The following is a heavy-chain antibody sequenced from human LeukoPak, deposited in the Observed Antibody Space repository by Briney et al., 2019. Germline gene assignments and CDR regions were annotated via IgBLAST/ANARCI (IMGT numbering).Heavy chain of an antibody. CDR2: IYSGGST. CDR1: GFTVSSNY. D-gene: IGHD3-10*01. J-gene: IGHJ5*02. Sequence: GGSLRLSCAASGFTVSSNYTSWVRQAPGKGLEWVSVIYSGGSTYYADSVKGRFTISRDNSKNTLYLQMNSLRAEDTAVYYCARVAEITMVRGVISAGWFDPWGQGTLVTVSS. V-gene: IGHV3-53*01. CDR3: ARVAEITMVRGVISAGWFDP.